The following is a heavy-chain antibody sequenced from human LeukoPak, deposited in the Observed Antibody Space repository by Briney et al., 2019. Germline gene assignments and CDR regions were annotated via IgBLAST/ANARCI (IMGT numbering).Heavy chain of an antibody. CDR1: GYTFTSYY. Sequence: ASVKVSCKASGYTFTSYYMDWVRQAPGQGLEWMGIINPSGGSTSYAQKFQGRVTMTRDMSTSTVYMELSSLRSEDTAVYYCAREREHYDSRGFHDAFDIWGQGTMVTVSS. V-gene: IGHV1-46*01. CDR2: INPSGGST. CDR3: AREREHYDSRGFHDAFDI. J-gene: IGHJ3*02. D-gene: IGHD3-22*01.